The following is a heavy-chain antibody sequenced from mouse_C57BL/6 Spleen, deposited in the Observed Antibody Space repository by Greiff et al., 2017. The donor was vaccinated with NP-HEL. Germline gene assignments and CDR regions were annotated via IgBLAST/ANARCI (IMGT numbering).Heavy chain of an antibody. CDR1: GYAFSSSW. D-gene: IGHD1-1*01. V-gene: IGHV1-82*01. CDR3: AYERYFDY. CDR2: IYPGDGDT. Sequence: VQVVESGPELVKPGASVKISCKASGYAFSSSWMNWVKQRPGKGLEWIGRIYPGDGDTNYNGKFKGKATLTADKSSSTAYMQLSSLTSEDSAVYFGAYERYFDYWGQGTTLTVSS. J-gene: IGHJ2*01.